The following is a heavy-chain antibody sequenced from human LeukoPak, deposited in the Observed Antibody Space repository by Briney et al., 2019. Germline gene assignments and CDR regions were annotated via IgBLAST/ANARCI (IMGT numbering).Heavy chain of an antibody. J-gene: IGHJ4*02. V-gene: IGHV5-51*01. CDR2: IYPGDSDT. CDR1: DYSFTSYW. Sequence: GESLKISCKNSDYSFTSYWIGWVRQMPGKGLEWMGIIYPGDSDTRYSPSFQGQVTISADKSISTAYLQWSSLRASDTAMYYCARWERDFWSGPDYWAREPWSPSPQ. CDR3: ARWERDFWSGPDY. D-gene: IGHD3-3*01.